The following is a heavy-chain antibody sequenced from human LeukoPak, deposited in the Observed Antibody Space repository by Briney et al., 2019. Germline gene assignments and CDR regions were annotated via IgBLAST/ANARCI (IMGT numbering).Heavy chain of an antibody. J-gene: IGHJ3*01. CDR2: IDEDGSET. CDR3: VRYGRRANDQPFDV. V-gene: IGHV3-7*01. D-gene: IGHD1-1*01. Sequence: PGGSLRLSCEVSGFTFSNYWMMWVRQAPGKGLEWVASIDEDGSETNYVDSVTGRFTVSRDHAKNSLFLQMNSLSAEDTAVYYCVRYGRRANDQPFDVWGQGTMVTVSS. CDR1: GFTFSNYW.